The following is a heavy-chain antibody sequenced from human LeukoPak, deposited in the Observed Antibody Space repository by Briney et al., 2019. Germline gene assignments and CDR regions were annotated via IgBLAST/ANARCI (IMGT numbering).Heavy chain of an antibody. D-gene: IGHD3-10*01. V-gene: IGHV3-30*04. CDR1: GFTFSSYA. CDR2: ISYDGSNK. CDR3: ARVRDFDY. Sequence: GGSLRLSCAASGFTFSSYAMHWVRQAPGKGLEWVAVISYDGSNKYYADSVKGRFTISRDNSKNTLYLQMNSLRAEDTAVYYCARVRDFDYWGQGTLITVSS. J-gene: IGHJ4*02.